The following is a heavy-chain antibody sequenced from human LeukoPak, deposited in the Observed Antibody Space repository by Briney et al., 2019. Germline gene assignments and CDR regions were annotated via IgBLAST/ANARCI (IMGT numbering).Heavy chain of an antibody. CDR3: AREGGYDFWSGYVSGMDV. Sequence: GASGKVSCKASGYTFTGYYMHWVRQAPGQGLEWMGWINPNSGGTNYAQKFQGRVTMTRDTSISTAYMELSRLRSDDTAVYYCAREGGYDFWSGYVSGMDVWGQGTTVTVSS. V-gene: IGHV1-2*02. J-gene: IGHJ6*02. CDR2: INPNSGGT. CDR1: GYTFTGYY. D-gene: IGHD3-3*01.